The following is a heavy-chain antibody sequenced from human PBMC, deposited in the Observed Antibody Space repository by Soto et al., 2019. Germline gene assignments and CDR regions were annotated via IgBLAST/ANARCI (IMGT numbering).Heavy chain of an antibody. Sequence: SETLSLTCAVYGGSFSGYYWSWIRQPPGKGLEWIGYIYYSGGTNYNPSLKSRVTISVDTSKNQFSLKLSSVTAADTAVYYCARGGRYCSGGSCYFPFDYWGQGTLVTVSS. CDR3: ARGGRYCSGGSCYFPFDY. D-gene: IGHD2-15*01. CDR1: GGSFSGYY. CDR2: IYYSGGT. V-gene: IGHV4-59*01. J-gene: IGHJ4*02.